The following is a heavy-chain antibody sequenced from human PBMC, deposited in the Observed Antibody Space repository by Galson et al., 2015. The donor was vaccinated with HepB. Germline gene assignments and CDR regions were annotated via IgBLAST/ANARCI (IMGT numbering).Heavy chain of an antibody. D-gene: IGHD6-13*01. CDR2: ISSSSSYI. CDR3: ARVSSSSWYYSDY. J-gene: IGHJ4*02. CDR1: GFTFSSYS. V-gene: IGHV3-21*01. Sequence: SLRLSCAASGFTFSSYSMNWVRQAPGKGLEWVSSISSSSSYIYYADSVKGRFTISRDNAKNSLYLQMNSLRAEDTAVYYCARVSSSSWYYSDYWGQGTLVTVSS.